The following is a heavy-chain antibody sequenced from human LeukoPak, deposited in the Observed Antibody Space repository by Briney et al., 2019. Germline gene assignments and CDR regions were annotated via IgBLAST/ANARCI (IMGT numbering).Heavy chain of an antibody. V-gene: IGHV4-59*08. Sequence: PSETLSLTCTVSGGSISSYYWSWIRQPPGKGLEWIGYIYYSGSTNYNPSLKSRVTISVDTSKNQFSLKLSSVTAADTAVYYCARALVAAAAPDYWGQGTLVTVSS. J-gene: IGHJ4*02. CDR1: GGSISSYY. CDR3: ARALVAAAAPDY. D-gene: IGHD6-13*01. CDR2: IYYSGST.